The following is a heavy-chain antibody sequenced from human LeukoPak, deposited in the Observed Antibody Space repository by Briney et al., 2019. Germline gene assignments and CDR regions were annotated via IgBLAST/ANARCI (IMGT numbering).Heavy chain of an antibody. CDR1: GYTFNAYY. D-gene: IGHD3-22*01. CDR3: ASEAFCASGNCYLQRVAS. J-gene: IGHJ4*02. CDR2: IDPKTGNT. V-gene: IGHV1-2*02. Sequence: GASVKVSCKPSGYTFNAYYMHWVRQAPGQGLEWVGWIDPKTGNTRYAQKFQGRVTITRDTPIGTVYMELSSLKSDDTAVYYCASEAFCASGNCYLQRVASWGPGPLVTVSS.